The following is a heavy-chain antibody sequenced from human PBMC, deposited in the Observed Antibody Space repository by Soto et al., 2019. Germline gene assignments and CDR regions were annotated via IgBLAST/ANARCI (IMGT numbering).Heavy chain of an antibody. J-gene: IGHJ5*02. V-gene: IGHV1-69*13. Sequence: ASVKVSCKASGGTFSSYAISWVRQAPGQGLEWMGGIIPIFGTANYAQKFQGRVTITADESTSTAYMELSSLRSEDTAVYYCARSVGSSWYFDPWGQGTLVTVSS. CDR1: GGTFSSYA. D-gene: IGHD6-13*01. CDR3: ARSVGSSWYFDP. CDR2: IIPIFGTA.